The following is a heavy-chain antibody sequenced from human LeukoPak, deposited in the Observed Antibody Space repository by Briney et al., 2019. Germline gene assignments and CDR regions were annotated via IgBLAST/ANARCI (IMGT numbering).Heavy chain of an antibody. Sequence: PSETLSLTCAVYGGSFSGYYWSWIRQPPGKGLEWIGEINHSGSTNYNPSLKSRVTISVDTSKNQFSLKLSSVTAADTAVYYCARGVPTVTNGMDVWGQGTTVTVSS. CDR1: GGSFSGYY. V-gene: IGHV4-34*01. J-gene: IGHJ6*02. D-gene: IGHD2-21*02. CDR3: ARGVPTVTNGMDV. CDR2: INHSGST.